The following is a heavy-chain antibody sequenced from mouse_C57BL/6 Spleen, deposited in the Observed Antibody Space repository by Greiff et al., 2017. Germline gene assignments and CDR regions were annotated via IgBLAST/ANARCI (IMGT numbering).Heavy chain of an antibody. J-gene: IGHJ2*01. V-gene: IGHV1-15*01. Sequence: VKLVESGAELVRPGASVTLSCKASGYTFTDYEMHWVKQTPVHGLEWIGAIDPETGGTAYNQKFKGKAILTADKSSSTAYMELRSLTSEDSAVYYCTRLPLLGGYWGQGTTLTVSS. CDR1: GYTFTDYE. D-gene: IGHD4-1*01. CDR3: TRLPLLGGY. CDR2: IDPETGGT.